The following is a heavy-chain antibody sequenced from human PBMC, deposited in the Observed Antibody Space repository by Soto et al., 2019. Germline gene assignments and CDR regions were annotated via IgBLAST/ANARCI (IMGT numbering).Heavy chain of an antibody. CDR2: ISPDGTGT. J-gene: IGHJ4*02. CDR1: GFSFSNYW. V-gene: IGHV3-7*03. Sequence: PGGSLRLSCAASGFSFSNYWMTWVRQAPGKGLEWVAKISPDGTGTYYVDSVTGQFTISRDNAKNSLYLQVNGLRADDTAVYYCERDDGLRTVDYWGQGTLVTVSS. CDR3: ERDDGLRTVDY.